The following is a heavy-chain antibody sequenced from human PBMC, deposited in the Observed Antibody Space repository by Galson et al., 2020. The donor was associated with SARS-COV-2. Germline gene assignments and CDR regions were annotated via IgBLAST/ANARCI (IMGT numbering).Heavy chain of an antibody. Sequence: SETLSLTCTVSGGSISSYYWSWIRQPPGKGLEWIGYIYYSGSTNYNPSLKSRVTISVDTSKNQFSLKLSSVAAADTAVYYCARKGVGANAFDIWGQGTMVTVSS. CDR1: GGSISSYY. J-gene: IGHJ3*02. V-gene: IGHV4-59*01. CDR2: IYYSGST. D-gene: IGHD1-26*01. CDR3: ARKGVGANAFDI.